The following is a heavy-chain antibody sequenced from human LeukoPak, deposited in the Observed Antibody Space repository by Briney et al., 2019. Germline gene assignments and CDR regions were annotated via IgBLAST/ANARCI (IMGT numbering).Heavy chain of an antibody. J-gene: IGHJ4*02. D-gene: IGHD3-10*01. Sequence: ASVKVSCKASGGTFSSYAISWVRQAPGQGLEWMGWISAYNGNTNYAQKLQGRVTMTTDTSTSTAYMELRSLRSDDTAVYYCARDHAYYYGSGSYDYWGQGTLVTVSS. CDR2: ISAYNGNT. CDR1: GGTFSSYA. CDR3: ARDHAYYYGSGSYDY. V-gene: IGHV1-18*01.